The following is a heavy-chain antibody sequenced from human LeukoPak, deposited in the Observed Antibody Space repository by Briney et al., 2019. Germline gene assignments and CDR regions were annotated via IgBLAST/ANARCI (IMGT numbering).Heavy chain of an antibody. CDR3: ARDQDSSGWYDY. CDR2: IIPILGIA. V-gene: IGHV1-69*04. CDR1: GGTFSSYA. D-gene: IGHD6-19*01. Sequence: SVKVSCKASGGTFSSYAISWVRQAPGQGLEWMGRIIPILGIANYAQKFQGRVTITADKSTSTAYMELSSLRSEDTAVYYCARDQDSSGWYDYWGQGTLVTVSS. J-gene: IGHJ4*02.